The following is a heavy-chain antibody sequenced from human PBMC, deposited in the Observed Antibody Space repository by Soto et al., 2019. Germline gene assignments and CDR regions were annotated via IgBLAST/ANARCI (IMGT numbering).Heavy chain of an antibody. D-gene: IGHD3-10*01. CDR2: ISTYTGNT. CDR1: GYTFTNYD. J-gene: IGHJ6*02. Sequence: QVHLVQSGAEVKKPGASVKVSCKASGYTFTNYDINWVRQAPGQGLEWMGWISTYTGNTNYAQKLQGRVTMTTDTSTSTAYMELRSLSSDDTAVYYCARGYYYGSGRPTPCCMDVWGQGTTVTVSS. CDR3: ARGYYYGSGRPTPCCMDV. V-gene: IGHV1-18*01.